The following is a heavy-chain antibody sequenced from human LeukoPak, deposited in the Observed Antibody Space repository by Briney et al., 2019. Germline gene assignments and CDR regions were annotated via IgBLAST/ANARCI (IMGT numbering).Heavy chain of an antibody. V-gene: IGHV4-59*01. CDR1: AAISSFY. CDR3: AGSIFGYPWFDP. Sequence: SETLSLTCTVSAAISSFYWSWLRQPPGKGLEWIGYVFHTGHTNYNPPLKSRVTMSIDPSKDQFSLEVTSVTAADTAVYYCAGSIFGYPWFDPWGQGTLVTVSS. D-gene: IGHD3-9*01. CDR2: VFHTGHT. J-gene: IGHJ5*02.